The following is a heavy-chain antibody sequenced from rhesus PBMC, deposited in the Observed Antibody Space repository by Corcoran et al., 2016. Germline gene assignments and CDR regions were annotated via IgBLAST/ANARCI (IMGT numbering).Heavy chain of an antibody. CDR1: GGSVSSSHR. CDR2: ISGTSGST. J-gene: IGHJ4*01. D-gene: IGHD4-17*01. Sequence: QVQLQESGPGLVKPSETLSLTCAVSGGSVSSSHRWHWIRQSPGKGLEWIGYISGTSGSTYNNPSLKSRVTISTDTSKDQFSLKLSAVTAADTAVYFCARGDGNYGGYFDYWGQGVLVTVSS. V-gene: IGHV4-65*01. CDR3: ARGDGNYGGYFDY.